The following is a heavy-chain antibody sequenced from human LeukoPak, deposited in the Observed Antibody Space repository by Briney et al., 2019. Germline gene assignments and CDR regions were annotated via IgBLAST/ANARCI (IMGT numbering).Heavy chain of an antibody. CDR2: VYNTGST. CDR1: GGSISTYY. J-gene: IGHJ4*02. D-gene: IGHD5-12*01. CDR3: ARAVGDYGYGRYFDY. V-gene: IGHV4-59*01. Sequence: SETLSLTCTVSGGSISTYYWSRIRQPPGKGLEWIGNVYNTGSTNYNPSLESRVTISVDTSKNQFSLRLNSVTAADTAVYYCARAVGDYGYGRYFDYWGQGTLVTVSS.